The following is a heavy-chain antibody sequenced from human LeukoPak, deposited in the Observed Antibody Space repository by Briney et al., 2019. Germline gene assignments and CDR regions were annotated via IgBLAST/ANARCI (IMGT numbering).Heavy chain of an antibody. J-gene: IGHJ4*02. CDR1: EFTFDSYT. CDR2: ISCSGANT. V-gene: IGHV3-23*01. D-gene: IGHD6-19*01. CDR3: AKTSVSSGWPELFDF. Sequence: PGGSLRLSCAASEFTFDSYTMNWVRQAPGKGLEWVSAISCSGANTYYANSVKGRFTISRDNSKSTLFLQMDSLRAEDTAIYYCAKTSVSSGWPELFDFWGQGTLVTVSS.